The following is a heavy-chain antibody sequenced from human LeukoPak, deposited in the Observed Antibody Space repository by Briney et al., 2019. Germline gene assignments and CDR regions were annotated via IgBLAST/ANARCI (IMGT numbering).Heavy chain of an antibody. D-gene: IGHD3-10*01. CDR1: GFTVRSNY. CDR3: ARDSGDHIFDF. V-gene: IGHV3-53*01. CDR2: IYSGGST. J-gene: IGHJ4*02. Sequence: GGSLRLSCAASGFTVRSNYMSWVRQAPGKGLEWVSVIYSGGSTYYADSVKGRFTISRDNSKNTLYLQMNSLRAEDTAVYYCARDSGDHIFDFWGQGTLVTVPS.